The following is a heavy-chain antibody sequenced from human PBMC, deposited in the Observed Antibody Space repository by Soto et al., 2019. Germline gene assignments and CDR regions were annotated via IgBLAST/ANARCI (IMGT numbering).Heavy chain of an antibody. V-gene: IGHV2-5*02. Sequence: IPLKESGPPLVHPTQTLTLTCSFSGFSLTANGVGVGWVRQPPGLALECLAMVYWDDDNHYSASLRSRLSITKDTAKSQVVLTMTNMDPVDTGTYYCATLTGSHWGQGALVTVSS. CDR2: VYWDDDN. CDR1: GFSLTANGVG. CDR3: ATLTGSH. D-gene: IGHD3-9*01. J-gene: IGHJ4*02.